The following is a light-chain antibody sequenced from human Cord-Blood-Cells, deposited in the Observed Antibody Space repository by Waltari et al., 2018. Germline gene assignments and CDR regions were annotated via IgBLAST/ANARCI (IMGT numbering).Light chain of an antibody. V-gene: IGLV3-1*01. CDR1: KLGDKY. Sequence: SYELTQPPSVSVSPGQTASITCSGDKLGDKYACWYQQKPGQSPVLVIYQDSKRPSGIPERFSGSKSGNTASLTISGLQAEDEADYYCCSYAGSYVVFGGGTKLTVL. CDR2: QDS. CDR3: CSYAGSYVV. J-gene: IGLJ2*01.